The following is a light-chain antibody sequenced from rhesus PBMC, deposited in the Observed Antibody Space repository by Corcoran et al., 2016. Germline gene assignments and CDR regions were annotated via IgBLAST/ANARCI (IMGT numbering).Light chain of an antibody. J-gene: IGKJ1*01. CDR2: GAS. CDR3: QQDYSWRT. V-gene: IGKV3-42*01. CDR1: QRVSRS. Sequence: EIVMTQSPATLSLSPGERATLSCRASQRVSRSLAWYQQKPGQAPKLHIYGASRRATGIPDRFSCSGLGTELTLTISSLEPEDVGVYYCQQDYSWRTFGQGTKVEIK.